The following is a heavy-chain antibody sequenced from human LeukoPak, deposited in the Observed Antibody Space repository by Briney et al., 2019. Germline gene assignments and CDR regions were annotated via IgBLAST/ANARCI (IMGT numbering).Heavy chain of an antibody. V-gene: IGHV4-59*01. Sequence: PSETLSLTCTVSSGSISSYYWSWIRHPPGKGLEWIGYIYYIGSTNYNPSLKSRATISVDTSKNQFALKLSSVTAADKAVYYCARAGDGILWFGESPGAFDIWGQGTMVTVSS. CDR3: ARAGDGILWFGESPGAFDI. CDR2: IYYIGST. J-gene: IGHJ3*02. CDR1: SGSISSYY. D-gene: IGHD3-10*01.